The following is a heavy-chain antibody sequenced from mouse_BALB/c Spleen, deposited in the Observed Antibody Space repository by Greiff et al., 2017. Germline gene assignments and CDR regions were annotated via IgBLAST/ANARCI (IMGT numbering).Heavy chain of an antibody. CDR1: GYSITSDYA. CDR3: ARTGREYYFDY. V-gene: IGHV3-2*02. J-gene: IGHJ2*01. CDR2: ISYSGST. D-gene: IGHD4-1*01. Sequence: DVQLVESGPGLVKPSQSLSLTCTVTGYSITSDYAWNWIRQFPGNKLEWMGYISYSGSTSYNPSLKSRISITRDTSKNQFFLQLNSVTTEDTATYYCARTGREYYFDYWGQGTTLTVSS.